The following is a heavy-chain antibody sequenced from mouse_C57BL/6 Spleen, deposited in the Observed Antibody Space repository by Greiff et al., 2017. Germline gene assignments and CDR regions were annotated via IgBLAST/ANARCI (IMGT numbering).Heavy chain of an antibody. CDR3: ARSYGSSYYAMDY. J-gene: IGHJ4*01. V-gene: IGHV1-81*01. D-gene: IGHD1-1*01. Sequence: VQLQQSGAELARPGASVKLSCKASGYTFTSYGISWVKQRTGQGLEWIGEIYPRSGNTYYNEKFKGKATLTADKSSSTAYMELRSLTSEDSAVYFCARSYGSSYYAMDYWGQGTSVTVS. CDR2: IYPRSGNT. CDR1: GYTFTSYG.